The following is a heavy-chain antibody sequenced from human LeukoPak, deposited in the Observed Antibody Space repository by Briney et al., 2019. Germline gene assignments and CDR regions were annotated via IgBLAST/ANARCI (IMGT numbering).Heavy chain of an antibody. D-gene: IGHD2-15*01. J-gene: IGHJ4*02. CDR1: GFTFSSYS. CDR2: ISSSSSYI. V-gene: IGHV3-21*01. CDR3: ARDPYCSGGSCPFDY. Sequence: GGSLRLSCAASGFTFSSYSMNWVRQAPGKGLEWVPSISSSSSYIYYADSVKGRFTISRDNAKNSLYLQMNSLRAEDTAVYYCARDPYCSGGSCPFDYWGQGTLVTVSS.